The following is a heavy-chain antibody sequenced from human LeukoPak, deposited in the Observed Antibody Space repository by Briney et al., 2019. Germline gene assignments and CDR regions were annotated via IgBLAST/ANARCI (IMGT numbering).Heavy chain of an antibody. CDR1: GFTFDDYT. CDR3: AKYLEGGSRGYFDY. CDR2: ISWDGGCT. Sequence: GGSLRLSCAASGFTFDDYTMRWVRQAPGKGLEWVSLISWDGGCTYYADSVKGRFTISRDNSKNTLYLQMNSLRAEDTAVYYCAKYLEGGSRGYFDYWGQGTLVTVSS. D-gene: IGHD1-1*01. J-gene: IGHJ4*02. V-gene: IGHV3-43*01.